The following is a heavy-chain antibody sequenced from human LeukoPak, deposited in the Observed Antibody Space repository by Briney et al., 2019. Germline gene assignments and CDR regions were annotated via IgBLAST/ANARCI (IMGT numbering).Heavy chain of an antibody. CDR2: FNPEDAET. Sequence: ASVKVPCKVSGYTLAEISMHWVRQAPGQGLEWMGGFNPEDAETIYARSFQGRLTVTEDTSTDTAYMELSSLRSEDTAMYYCATEIVGYGDVHYFDSWGQGTLVTVSS. J-gene: IGHJ4*02. D-gene: IGHD4-17*01. V-gene: IGHV1-24*01. CDR3: ATEIVGYGDVHYFDS. CDR1: GYTLAEIS.